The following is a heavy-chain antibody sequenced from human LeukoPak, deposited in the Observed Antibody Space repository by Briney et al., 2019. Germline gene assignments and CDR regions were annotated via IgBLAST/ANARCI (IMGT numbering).Heavy chain of an antibody. CDR1: GFTFSSYA. J-gene: IGHJ4*02. CDR3: ARRALTATDYSSGWYEDY. D-gene: IGHD6-19*01. Sequence: GGSLRLSCAASGFTFSSYAMHWVRQAPGKGLEYVSAISSNGGSTYYANSVKGRFTISRDNSKNTLYLQMGSLRAEDMAVYYCARRALTATDYSSGWYEDYWGQGTLVTVSS. CDR2: ISSNGGST. V-gene: IGHV3-64*01.